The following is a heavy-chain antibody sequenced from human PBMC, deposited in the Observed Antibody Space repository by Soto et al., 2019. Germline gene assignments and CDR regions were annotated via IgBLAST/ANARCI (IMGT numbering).Heavy chain of an antibody. V-gene: IGHV3-23*01. CDR1: GFTFNNYA. CDR2: ISGSGGTT. J-gene: IGHJ4*02. CDR3: ARHIAVAGYYFDF. D-gene: IGHD6-19*01. Sequence: GSLRLSCAASGFTFNNYAMSWVRQAPGKGLEWVSAISGSGGTTYYADSVKGRFTISRDNSKNTLYLQMNSLRAEDTAVYYCARHIAVAGYYFDFWGQGTLVTVSS.